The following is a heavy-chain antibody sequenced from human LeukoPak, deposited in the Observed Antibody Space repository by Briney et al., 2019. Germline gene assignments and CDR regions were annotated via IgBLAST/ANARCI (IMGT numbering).Heavy chain of an antibody. CDR1: GGSISSSSYY. J-gene: IGHJ4*02. CDR3: AREGGGYHDY. V-gene: IGHV4-61*05. Sequence: PSETLSLTCTVSGGSISSSSYYWGWIRQPPGKGLEWIGYIYYSGSTNYNPSLKSRVTISVDTSKNQFSLKLSSVTAADTAVYYCAREGGGYHDYWGQGTLVTVSS. D-gene: IGHD2-15*01. CDR2: IYYSGST.